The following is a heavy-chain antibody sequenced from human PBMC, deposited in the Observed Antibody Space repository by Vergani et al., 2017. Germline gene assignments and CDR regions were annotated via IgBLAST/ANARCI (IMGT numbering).Heavy chain of an antibody. Sequence: QLQLHKSGPGLVKPSETLSLTCTLSGGPISSSSHFWGWLRQTPGKGLEWIGSIYYTGSAYYNPSLKSRVSISVDASKNQFSLKFSSVTAADSAVYYCARHDSGHYDASYYGLDVWGQGTTVTVSS. CDR2: IYYTGSA. CDR1: GGPISSSSHF. V-gene: IGHV4-39*01. J-gene: IGHJ6*02. CDR3: ARHDSGHYDASYYGLDV. D-gene: IGHD3-16*01.